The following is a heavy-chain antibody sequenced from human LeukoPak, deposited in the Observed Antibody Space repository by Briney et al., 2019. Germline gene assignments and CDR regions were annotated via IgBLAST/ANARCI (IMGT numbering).Heavy chain of an antibody. D-gene: IGHD6-6*01. J-gene: IGHJ5*02. CDR2: IYPGDSDT. Sequence: GESLTISCQGSGYSFTSYWIGWVRQIPAKGLEWIGMIYPGDSDTRSSPSCQGQVTISDDKSISTAYLQWSSLKASDTAMYYCASRLFGSSSLVDPWGQGTLVTVSS. CDR3: ASRLFGSSSLVDP. CDR1: GYSFTSYW. V-gene: IGHV5-51*01.